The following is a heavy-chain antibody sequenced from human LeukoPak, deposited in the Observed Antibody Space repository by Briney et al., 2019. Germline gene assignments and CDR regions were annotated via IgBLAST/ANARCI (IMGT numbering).Heavy chain of an antibody. CDR3: ASRPAAIAKDPDY. J-gene: IGHJ4*02. V-gene: IGHV3-11*01. CDR1: GFTFSDYY. D-gene: IGHD2-2*01. CDR2: ISSSGSTI. Sequence: GGSLRLSCAASGFTFSDYYMSWIRQAPGKGLEWVSYISSSGSTIYYADSVKGRFTISRDNAKNSLYLQMNSLRAEDTAVYYCASRPAAIAKDPDYGGQGTLVTVSS.